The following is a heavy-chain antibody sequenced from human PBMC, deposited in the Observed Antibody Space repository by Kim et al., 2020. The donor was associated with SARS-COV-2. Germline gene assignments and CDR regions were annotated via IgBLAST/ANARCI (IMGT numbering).Heavy chain of an antibody. Sequence: GGSLRLSCAASGFTFSSSAMHWVRQAPGKGLEWVAGITCDGSNKNYADSVKGRFTISRDNAKNTLYLQMKSLRAENTALYYCARDPGSRIRGVTYYD. D-gene: IGHD3-10*01. CDR3: ARDPGSRIRGVTYYD. CDR1: GFTFSSSA. V-gene: IGHV3-30-3*01. J-gene: IGHJ6*01. CDR2: ITCDGSNK.